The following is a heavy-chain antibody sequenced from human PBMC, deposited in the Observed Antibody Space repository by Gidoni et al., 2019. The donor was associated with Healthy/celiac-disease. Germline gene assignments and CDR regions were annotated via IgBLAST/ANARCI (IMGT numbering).Heavy chain of an antibody. V-gene: IGHV3-30*04. CDR3: ASGGYTANGMDV. D-gene: IGHD5-18*01. CDR1: GFTFSSYA. J-gene: IGHJ6*02. Sequence: QVQLVESGGGVVQPGRSLRLAGAASGFTFSSYAMHWVRQAPGKGLEWVAVISYDGSNKYYADSVKGRFTISRDNSKNTLYLQMNSLRAEDTAVYYCASGGYTANGMDVWGQGTTVTVSS. CDR2: ISYDGSNK.